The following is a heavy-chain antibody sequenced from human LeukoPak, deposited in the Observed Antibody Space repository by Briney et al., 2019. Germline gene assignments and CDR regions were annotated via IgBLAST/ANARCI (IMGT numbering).Heavy chain of an antibody. J-gene: IGHJ3*02. V-gene: IGHV3-23*01. CDR3: AKVGGWELEWAVSAFDI. D-gene: IGHD1-26*01. Sequence: SCKASGYTFTSYAMSWVRQAPGKGLEWVSAISGSGGSTYYADSVKGRFTISRDNSKNTLYLQMNSLRAEDTAVYYCAKVGGWELEWAVSAFDIWGQGTMVTVSS. CDR2: ISGSGGST. CDR1: GYTFTSYA.